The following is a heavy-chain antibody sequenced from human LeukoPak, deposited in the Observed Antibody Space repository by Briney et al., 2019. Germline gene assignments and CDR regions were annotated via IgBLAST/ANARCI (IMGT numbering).Heavy chain of an antibody. CDR3: ARDRSGSYYQGTDAFDI. D-gene: IGHD1-26*01. V-gene: IGHV3-23*01. CDR2: ISGSGGST. Sequence: PGGSLRLSCAASGFTFSSYAMSWVRQAPGKGLEWVSAISGSGGSTYYADSVKGRFTISRDNSKNTLYLQMNSLRAEDTAVYYCARDRSGSYYQGTDAFDIWGQGTMVTVSS. J-gene: IGHJ3*02. CDR1: GFTFSSYA.